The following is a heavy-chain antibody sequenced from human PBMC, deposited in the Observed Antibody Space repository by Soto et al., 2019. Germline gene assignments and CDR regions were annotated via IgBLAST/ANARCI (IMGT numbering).Heavy chain of an antibody. D-gene: IGHD5-18*01. J-gene: IGHJ6*02. CDR2: MNPNSGNT. V-gene: IGHV1-8*01. Sequence: ASVKISCNASGYTFTSYDINWVRQATGQGLEWMGWMNPNSGNTGYAQKFQGRVTMTRNTSISTAYMELSSLRSEDTAVYYCARRSAGIQLWLKGYYYGMDVWGQGTTVTVSS. CDR3: ARRSAGIQLWLKGYYYGMDV. CDR1: GYTFTSYD.